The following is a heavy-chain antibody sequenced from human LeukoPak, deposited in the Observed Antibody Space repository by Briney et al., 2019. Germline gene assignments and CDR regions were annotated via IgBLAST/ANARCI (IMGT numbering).Heavy chain of an antibody. J-gene: IGHJ6*02. V-gene: IGHV3-23*01. Sequence: GSLRLSCAASGFTFSSYWMRWVRQAPGKGLEWVSAISGSGGSTYYADSVKGRFTISRDNSKNTLYLQMNSLRAEDTAVYYCANGYEYYYYGMDVWGQGTTVTVSS. D-gene: IGHD2-15*01. CDR2: ISGSGGST. CDR1: GFTFSSYW. CDR3: ANGYEYYYYGMDV.